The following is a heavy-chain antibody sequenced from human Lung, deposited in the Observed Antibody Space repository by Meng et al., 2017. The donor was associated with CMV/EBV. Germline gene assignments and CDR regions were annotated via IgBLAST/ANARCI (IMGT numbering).Heavy chain of an antibody. CDR1: GFTLKTYT. J-gene: IGHJ6*04. V-gene: IGHV3-48*01. CDR2: ISSSSNSI. Sequence: LTXXASGFTLKTYTMNWVRQAPGKGLEWVSYISSSSNSIYYAVSVKGRFTISRDNVKNSLYLQMNSLSAEDTAVYYCARGPNDSRGYPSPNYYYYGLDVWGKGTTVTVSS. CDR3: ARGPNDSRGYPSPNYYYYGLDV. D-gene: IGHD3-22*01.